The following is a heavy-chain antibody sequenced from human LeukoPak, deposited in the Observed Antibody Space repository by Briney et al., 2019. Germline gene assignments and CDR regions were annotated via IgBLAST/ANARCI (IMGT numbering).Heavy chain of an antibody. D-gene: IGHD3-22*01. CDR1: GFTFSSYS. V-gene: IGHV3-64*01. Sequence: GGSLRLSCAASGFTFSSYSMHWVRQDPGAGLEYASAISRNGESTFYANSVKGRFTISRDNSKNTLFLHMGSLRSDDTAMYYCARTGSSGYYSLYYFDYWSQGTLVTVSS. J-gene: IGHJ4*02. CDR3: ARTGSSGYYSLYYFDY. CDR2: ISRNGEST.